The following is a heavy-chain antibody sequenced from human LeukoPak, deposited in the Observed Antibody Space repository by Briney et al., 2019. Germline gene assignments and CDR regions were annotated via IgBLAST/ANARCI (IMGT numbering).Heavy chain of an antibody. V-gene: IGHV4-39*01. D-gene: IGHD3-3*01. CDR3: ASQTYYDFWSGYYWDY. CDR1: GGSISSSSYY. CDR2: IYYSGST. J-gene: IGHJ4*02. Sequence: PSETLSLTCTVSGGSISSSSYYWGWIRQPPGKGLEWIGSIYYSGSTYYNPSLKSRVTISVDTSKNQFSLKLSSVTAADTAVYYCASQTYYDFWSGYYWDYWGQGTLVTVSS.